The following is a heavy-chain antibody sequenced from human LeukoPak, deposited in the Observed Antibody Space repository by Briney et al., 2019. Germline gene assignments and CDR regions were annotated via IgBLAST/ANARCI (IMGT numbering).Heavy chain of an antibody. CDR3: AKDQQTSYCSGGSCYTSFDY. J-gene: IGHJ4*02. D-gene: IGHD2-15*01. V-gene: IGHV3-23*01. CDR1: GFTFSSYA. Sequence: GGSLRLSCAASGFTFSSYAMSWVRQAPGKGLEWVSAISGSGGSTYYADSVKGRFTISRDNSKNTLYRQMNSLRAEDTAVYYCAKDQQTSYCSGGSCYTSFDYWGQGTLVTVSS. CDR2: ISGSGGST.